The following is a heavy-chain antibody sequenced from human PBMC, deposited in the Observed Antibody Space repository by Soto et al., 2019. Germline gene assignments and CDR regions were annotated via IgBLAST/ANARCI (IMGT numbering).Heavy chain of an antibody. CDR3: SKEGWEN. V-gene: IGHV3-23*01. D-gene: IGHD6-19*01. CDR1: GFTFSGYT. Sequence: EVQLLESGGGLAQPGGSLRLSCAASGFTFSGYTMAWVRQAPGKGLEWVSTISHSGESTYYAESVKGRFTISRDNSKNTLYLQMNSLRGEDTAVYFCSKEGWENWGQGTLVTVAS. J-gene: IGHJ4*02. CDR2: ISHSGEST.